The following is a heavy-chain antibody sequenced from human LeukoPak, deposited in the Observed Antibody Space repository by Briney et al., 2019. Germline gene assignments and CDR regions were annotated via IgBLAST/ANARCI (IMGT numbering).Heavy chain of an antibody. J-gene: IGHJ6*03. Sequence: GGSLRLSCAASGFTFSGSALHWVRQASGKGLEWVGRIRSTANGYATAYAASVKGRFTISRDDSKNTAYLQMNSLKTEDTAVYYCTQGTYGDPIYYYYMDVWGKGTTVTVSS. V-gene: IGHV3-73*01. CDR1: GFTFSGSA. D-gene: IGHD4-17*01. CDR3: TQGTYGDPIYYYYMDV. CDR2: IRSTANGYAT.